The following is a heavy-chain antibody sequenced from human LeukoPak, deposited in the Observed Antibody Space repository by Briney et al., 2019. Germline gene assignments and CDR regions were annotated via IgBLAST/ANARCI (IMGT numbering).Heavy chain of an antibody. Sequence: ASETLSLTCAVSGGSISSSNWWSWVRQPPGKGLEWIGEIYHSGSTNYNPSLKSRVTISVDTSKNQFSLKLSSVTAADTAVYYCARLQVVVAATLDYWGQGTLVTVSS. J-gene: IGHJ4*02. CDR3: ARLQVVVAATLDY. CDR1: GGSISSSNW. D-gene: IGHD2-15*01. V-gene: IGHV4-4*02. CDR2: IYHSGST.